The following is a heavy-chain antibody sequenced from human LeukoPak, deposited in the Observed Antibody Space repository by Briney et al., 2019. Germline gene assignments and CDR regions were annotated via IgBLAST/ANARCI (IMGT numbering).Heavy chain of an antibody. CDR3: ARGRAPNWGSILQTDY. J-gene: IGHJ4*02. CDR2: IIPIFGTA. CDR1: GGTFSSYA. V-gene: IGHV1-69*13. D-gene: IGHD7-27*01. Sequence: ASVKVSCKASGGTFSSYAISWVRQAPGQGLEWMGGIIPIFGTANYAQKFQGRVTITADESTSTAYMELSSLRSEDTAVYYCARGRAPNWGSILQTDYWGQGTLVTVSS.